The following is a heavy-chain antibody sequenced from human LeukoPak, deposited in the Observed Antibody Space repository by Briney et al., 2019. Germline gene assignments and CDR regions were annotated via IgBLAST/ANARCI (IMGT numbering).Heavy chain of an antibody. J-gene: IGHJ4*02. CDR2: IRYDGSNK. V-gene: IGHV3-30*02. CDR3: ARDVSKQLAPYYFDH. Sequence: TGGSLRLSCAASGLTFSSYGMHWVRQAPGKGLEWVAFIRYDGSNKYYADSVKGRFTISRDNSKNTLYLQMNSLRAEDTAVYYCARDVSKQLAPYYFDHWGQGTLVTVSS. CDR1: GLTFSSYG. D-gene: IGHD6-13*01.